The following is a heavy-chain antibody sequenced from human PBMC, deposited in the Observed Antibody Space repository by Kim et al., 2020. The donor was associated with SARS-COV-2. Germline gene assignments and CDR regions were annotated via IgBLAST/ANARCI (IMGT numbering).Heavy chain of an antibody. CDR2: IWYDGSNK. V-gene: IGHV3-33*01. CDR3: ARDSLYYNNWFDP. D-gene: IGHD3-10*01. Sequence: PGGSLRLSCAASGFTFSSYGMHWVRQAPGKGLEWVAVIWYDGSNKYYADSVKGRFTISRDNSKNTLYLQMNSLRAEDTAVYYCARDSLYYNNWFDPWGQGTLVTVSS. CDR1: GFTFSSYG. J-gene: IGHJ5*02.